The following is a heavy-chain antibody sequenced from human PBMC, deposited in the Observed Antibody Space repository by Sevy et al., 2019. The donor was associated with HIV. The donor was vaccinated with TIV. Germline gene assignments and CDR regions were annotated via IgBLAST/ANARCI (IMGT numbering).Heavy chain of an antibody. D-gene: IGHD3-22*01. J-gene: IGHJ3*01. V-gene: IGHV3-23*01. Sequence: GGSLRLSCVASGFTFNTHVMNWVRQAPGKGLEWVSSISGFGNTYYVDSVRGRFPISRDNAKNTLYLQMNSLRADDTAVYYCAKVLNPALESMMEVTVRSLKGFDVWGQGTMVTVSS. CDR2: ISGFGNT. CDR3: AKVLNPALESMMEVTVRSLKGFDV. CDR1: GFTFNTHV.